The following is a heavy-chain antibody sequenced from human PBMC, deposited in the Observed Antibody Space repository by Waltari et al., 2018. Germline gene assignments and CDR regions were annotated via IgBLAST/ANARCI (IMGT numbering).Heavy chain of an antibody. D-gene: IGHD1-1*01. V-gene: IGHV3-53*01. Sequence: EVQLVESGGGLIQPGGSLRLSCAVSGFSVTRNYLTWLSQAPGKGLELVAVLYSGGGTYYTDSVKGRFTISRDNSNNTLDLQMTGLRADDTAVYFWARLKQLVYYFDSWGQGTQVTVSS. CDR2: LYSGGGT. J-gene: IGHJ4*02. CDR1: GFSVTRNY. CDR3: ARLKQLVYYFDS.